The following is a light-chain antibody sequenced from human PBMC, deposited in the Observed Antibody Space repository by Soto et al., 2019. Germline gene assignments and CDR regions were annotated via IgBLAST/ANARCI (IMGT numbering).Light chain of an antibody. CDR3: QQYNSYSPLT. CDR2: DAS. CDR1: QSITSW. V-gene: IGKV1-5*01. J-gene: IGKJ4*01. Sequence: DIQITQSPSTLSASVGDRVTITCRASQSITSWLAWYQQKPGKAPNLLIYDASSLQSGVPSRFSGSGSGTEFTLTISSLQPDDFATYYCQQYNSYSPLTFGGGTKVDIK.